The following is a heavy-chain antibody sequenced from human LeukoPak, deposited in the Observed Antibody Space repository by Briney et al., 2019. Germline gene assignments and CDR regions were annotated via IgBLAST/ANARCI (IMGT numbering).Heavy chain of an antibody. D-gene: IGHD3-22*01. CDR1: GFIVSSTY. V-gene: IGHV3-53*01. J-gene: IGHJ6*02. Sequence: QSGGSLRLSCAASGFIVSSTYMSWVRQAPGKGLEWVSVIYSGGTTYYADSVKGRFTISRDNSKNTLYLQMNSLRAEDTAVYYCAKDYYDSSGYYYYYYGMDVWGQGTTVTVSS. CDR2: IYSGGTT. CDR3: AKDYYDSSGYYYYYYGMDV.